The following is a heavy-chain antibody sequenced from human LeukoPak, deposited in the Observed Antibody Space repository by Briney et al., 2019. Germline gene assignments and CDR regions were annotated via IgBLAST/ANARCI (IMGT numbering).Heavy chain of an antibody. CDR2: IGKAGDT. CDR1: GLTFSTYD. Sequence: GGSLRLSCAASGLTFSTYDMHWVRQAPGEGLEWVSGIGKAGDTYYVGSVKGRFTISRENAKNSLYLQMNSLRSGDTAVYYCARGGYSGFDVWGQGTVVTVSS. J-gene: IGHJ3*01. D-gene: IGHD5-12*01. CDR3: ARGGYSGFDV. V-gene: IGHV3-13*04.